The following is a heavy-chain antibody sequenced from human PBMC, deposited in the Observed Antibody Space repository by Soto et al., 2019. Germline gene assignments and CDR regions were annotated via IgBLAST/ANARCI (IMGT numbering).Heavy chain of an antibody. V-gene: IGHV1-2*04. CDR3: ARAPPDYDFWSGYYNYYYYGMDV. J-gene: IGHJ6*02. D-gene: IGHD3-3*01. Sequence: ASVKVSCKASGYTFTGYYMHWVRQVPGQGLEWMGWINPNSGGTNYAQKFQGWVTMTRDTSISTAYMELSRLRSDDTAVYYCARAPPDYDFWSGYYNYYYYGMDVWGQGTTVTVSS. CDR2: INPNSGGT. CDR1: GYTFTGYY.